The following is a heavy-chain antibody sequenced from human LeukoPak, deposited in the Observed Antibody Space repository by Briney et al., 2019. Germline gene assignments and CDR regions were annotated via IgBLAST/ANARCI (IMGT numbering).Heavy chain of an antibody. CDR2: IYWNDDK. CDR1: GFSLTGGGVG. V-gene: IGHV2-5*01. Sequence: SGPTLVNPTQTLTLTCTFSGFSLTGGGVGVGWIRQPPGKALEWLALIYWNDDKRYSPSLKNRLTITKDTSKNQVVLTMTNVDPVDTATYYCAHKWDYDDYFDIWGQGTLVTGSS. CDR3: AHKWDYDDYFDI. J-gene: IGHJ4*02. D-gene: IGHD1-26*01.